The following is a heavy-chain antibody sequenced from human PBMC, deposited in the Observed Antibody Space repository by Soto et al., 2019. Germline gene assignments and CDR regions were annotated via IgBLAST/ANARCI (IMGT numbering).Heavy chain of an antibody. J-gene: IGHJ4*02. V-gene: IGHV4-39*01. D-gene: IGHD3-3*01. Sequence: SETLSLTCTVSGGSISSGTYYWGWIRQPPGKGLEWIANIYHRGTTYYNPPLKTRVTISVDTSKNQFSLTLSSVTAADTAVYYCARLGGGAFDNWGQGTPVTVSS. CDR1: GGSISSGTYY. CDR2: IYHRGTT. CDR3: ARLGGGAFDN.